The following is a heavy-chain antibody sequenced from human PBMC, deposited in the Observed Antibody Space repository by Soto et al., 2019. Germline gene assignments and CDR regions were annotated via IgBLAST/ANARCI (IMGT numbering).Heavy chain of an antibody. Sequence: SETLSLTCTVSGGSISSYYWSWIRQPPGKGLEWIGYIYYSGSTNYNPSLKGRVTISVDTSKNQFSLKLSSVTAADTAVYYCARGDSSGYKFFQHWGQGTLVTVSS. CDR1: GGSISSYY. D-gene: IGHD3-22*01. CDR2: IYYSGST. CDR3: ARGDSSGYKFFQH. V-gene: IGHV4-59*01. J-gene: IGHJ1*01.